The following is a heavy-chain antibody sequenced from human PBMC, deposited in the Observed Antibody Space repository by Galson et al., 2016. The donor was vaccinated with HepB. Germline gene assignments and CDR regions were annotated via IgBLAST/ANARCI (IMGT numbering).Heavy chain of an antibody. J-gene: IGHJ4*02. V-gene: IGHV3-30*18. CDR1: GFTFSRYG. CDR2: ISYDGGNK. Sequence: SLRLSCAASGFTFSRYGMHWVRQAPGKGLEWVTFISYDGGNKYYADSVKGRFTISRDNSKNTLYLQMNSLRAEDTAVYYCAKDPYYYGSGSYLYFHYWGQGT. D-gene: IGHD3-10*01. CDR3: AKDPYYYGSGSYLYFHY.